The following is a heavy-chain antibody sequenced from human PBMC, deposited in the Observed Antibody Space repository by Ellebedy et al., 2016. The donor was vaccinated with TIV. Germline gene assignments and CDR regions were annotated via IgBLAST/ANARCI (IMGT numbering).Heavy chain of an antibody. CDR2: IYYSGST. D-gene: IGHD2-15*01. CDR1: GGSVSTGSYF. Sequence: MPSETLSLTCTVSGGSVSTGSYFWSWIRQPPGKGLEWIGYIYYSGSTNYNPSLKSRVTISVDTSKNQFSLRLSAVTAADTAVYYCARGGCSGGSCYSRWFDPWGQGTLVTVSS. J-gene: IGHJ5*02. V-gene: IGHV4-61*01. CDR3: ARGGCSGGSCYSRWFDP.